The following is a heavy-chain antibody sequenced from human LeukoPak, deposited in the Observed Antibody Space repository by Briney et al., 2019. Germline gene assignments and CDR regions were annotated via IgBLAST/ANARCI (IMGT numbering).Heavy chain of an antibody. V-gene: IGHV1-69*01. J-gene: IGHJ6*03. D-gene: IGHD2-2*01. CDR1: GGTFSSYA. CDR3: ARGERYCSSTSCWGSYYYYMDV. CDR2: IIPIFGTA. Sequence: GSSVKVSCKASGGTFSSYAISWVRQAPGQGLEWMGGIIPIFGTANYAQKFQGRVTITADESTSTAYMELSSLRSEDTAVYYCARGERYCSSTSCWGSYYYYMDVWGKRTTVTVSS.